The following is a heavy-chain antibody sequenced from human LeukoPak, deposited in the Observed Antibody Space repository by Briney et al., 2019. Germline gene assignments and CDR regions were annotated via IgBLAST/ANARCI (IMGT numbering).Heavy chain of an antibody. V-gene: IGHV4-34*01. CDR3: ARYPPHYYYGMDV. CDR1: GGSFSGYY. J-gene: IGHJ6*02. CDR2: INHSGST. Sequence: PSETLSLTCAVYGGSFSGYYWSWIRQPPGKGLERIGEINHSGSTNYNPSLKSRVPISVDTSNNQFSLKLSSVTAADTAVYYCARYPPHYYYGMDVWGQGTTVTVSS.